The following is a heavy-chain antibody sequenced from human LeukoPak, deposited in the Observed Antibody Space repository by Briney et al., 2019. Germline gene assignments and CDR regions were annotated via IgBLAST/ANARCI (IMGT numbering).Heavy chain of an antibody. Sequence: PGGSLRLSCAASGFTFSGYNMNWVRQAPGKGLEWVSYISSSSSTIYYADSVKGRFTISRDNAKNSLYLQMNSLRAEDTAVYYCARDIAGYYNYWGQGTLVTVSS. CDR2: ISSSSSTI. CDR3: ARDIAGYYNY. J-gene: IGHJ4*02. CDR1: GFTFSGYN. V-gene: IGHV3-48*01. D-gene: IGHD3-10*01.